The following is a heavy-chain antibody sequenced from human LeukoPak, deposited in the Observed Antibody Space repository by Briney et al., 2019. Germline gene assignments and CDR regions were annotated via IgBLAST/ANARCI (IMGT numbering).Heavy chain of an antibody. CDR2: ISAYNGNT. Sequence: ASVKVSCKASGYTFTRYGISWVRQAPGQGLEWMGWISAYNGNTNYAQKLQGRVTMTTDTSTSTAYMELRSLRSDDTAVYYRARVFGDYNWFDPWGQGTLVTVSS. CDR1: GYTFTRYG. CDR3: ARVFGDYNWFDP. D-gene: IGHD3-16*01. V-gene: IGHV1-18*01. J-gene: IGHJ5*02.